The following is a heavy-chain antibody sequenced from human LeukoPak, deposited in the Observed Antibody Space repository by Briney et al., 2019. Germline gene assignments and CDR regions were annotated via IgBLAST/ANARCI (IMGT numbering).Heavy chain of an antibody. CDR2: IWYDESNK. CDR1: GFTFSSYG. D-gene: IGHD6-19*01. V-gene: IGHV3-33*01. Sequence: PGGSLRLSCAASGFTFSSYGMHWVRQAPGKGLEWVAVIWYDESNKYYADSVKGRFTISRDNSKNTLYLQMNSLRAEDTAVYYCARDLTYSSGWYEFDYWGQGTLVTVSS. J-gene: IGHJ4*02. CDR3: ARDLTYSSGWYEFDY.